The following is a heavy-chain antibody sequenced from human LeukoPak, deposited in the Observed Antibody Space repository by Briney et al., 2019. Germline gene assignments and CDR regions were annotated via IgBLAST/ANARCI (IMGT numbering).Heavy chain of an antibody. D-gene: IGHD6-13*01. V-gene: IGHV1-46*01. CDR2: NNPSDGST. Sequence: ASVKVSCKASGYTSTSYYMHWVRQAPGQGPEWMGVNNPSDGSTSYAQKFQGRVAMTRDTSTSTVFMELSSLTSEDAAVYYCARGRAGFSGSWYVYWGQGTLVTVSS. J-gene: IGHJ4*02. CDR3: ARGRAGFSGSWYVY. CDR1: GYTSTSYY.